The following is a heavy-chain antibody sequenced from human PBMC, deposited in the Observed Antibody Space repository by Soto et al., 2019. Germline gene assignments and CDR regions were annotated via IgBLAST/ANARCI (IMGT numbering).Heavy chain of an antibody. V-gene: IGHV4-4*02. D-gene: IGHD6-19*01. Sequence: SETLSLTCAVSGGSISDTNWWTWVRQTPGKGLEWIGEIYHSGSPTYSPSLRGRATISVDKSNNQFSLRLRYVTAADTALYYCARFSGSYYYAMDVWGQGSTVTVS. CDR3: ARFSGSYYYAMDV. CDR2: IYHSGSP. CDR1: GGSISDTNW. J-gene: IGHJ6*02.